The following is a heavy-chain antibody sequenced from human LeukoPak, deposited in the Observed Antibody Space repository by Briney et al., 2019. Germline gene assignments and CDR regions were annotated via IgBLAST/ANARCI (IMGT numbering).Heavy chain of an antibody. V-gene: IGHV3-11*01. CDR3: ARDLWFGVAYGMDV. J-gene: IGHJ6*02. CDR1: GFTFSDYY. D-gene: IGHD3-10*01. Sequence: PGGSLRLSCAASGFTFSDYYMSWIRQAPGKGLEWVSHISSSGTTIYYADSVKGRFTISRDNAKNSLYLQMNSLRAEDTAVYYCARDLWFGVAYGMDVWGQGTTVTVSS. CDR2: ISSSGTTI.